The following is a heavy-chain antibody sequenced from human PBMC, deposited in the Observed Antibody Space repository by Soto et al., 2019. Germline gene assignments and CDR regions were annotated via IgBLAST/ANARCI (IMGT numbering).Heavy chain of an antibody. Sequence: PWGSLGLSCAASGVTFNIYAMTWVRQAPGKGLEWVSTTGATGRTTYYSDAVKGRFTVSRDNSKNTLDLQMSNLRAEDTAVYYCATVHNTSRSFDYWGQGTPVPGSP. J-gene: IGHJ4*02. CDR1: GVTFNIYA. D-gene: IGHD1-20*01. V-gene: IGHV3-23*01. CDR2: TGATGRTT. CDR3: ATVHNTSRSFDY.